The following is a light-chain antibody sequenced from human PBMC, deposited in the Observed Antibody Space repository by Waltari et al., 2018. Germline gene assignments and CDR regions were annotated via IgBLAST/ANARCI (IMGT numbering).Light chain of an antibody. Sequence: ETVLTQSPGPLSLSPGETATLSCRASQSVGHTYLAWYQQRPGQAPRLLIYAASSRATGVPDRFSGSGSGSGSGTNFTLTISRLEPEDFAVYYCQQYGTSVFSFGPGTKVDF. CDR1: QSVGHTY. J-gene: IGKJ3*01. CDR2: AAS. CDR3: QQYGTSVFS. V-gene: IGKV3-20*01.